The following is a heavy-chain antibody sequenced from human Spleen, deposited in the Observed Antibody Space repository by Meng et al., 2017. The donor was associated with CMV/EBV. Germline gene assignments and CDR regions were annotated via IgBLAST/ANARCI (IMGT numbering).Heavy chain of an antibody. J-gene: IGHJ4*02. CDR3: ARGYDFWSAYFSTFDY. CDR2: IKQDGSEK. D-gene: IGHD3-3*01. V-gene: IGHV3-7*04. CDR1: GFTFNNYW. Sequence: GGSLKISCAASGFTFNNYWMSWVRQAPGKGLEWVANIKQDGSEKYYVDSVKGRFTISRDNVKNSLYLQMNSLRVEDTAVFYCARGYDFWSAYFSTFDYWGQGTLVTVSS.